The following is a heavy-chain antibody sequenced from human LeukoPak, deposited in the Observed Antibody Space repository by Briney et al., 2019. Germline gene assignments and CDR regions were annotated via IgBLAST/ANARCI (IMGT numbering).Heavy chain of an antibody. D-gene: IGHD3-10*01. Sequence: GGSLRLSCAASGFTFSNYIMNWVRQAPGKGLEWVSSISSSSSYIYYADSVKGRFTISRDNAKNSLYLQMDSLRVKDTAVYYCARDLRGVRGDTDDYWGQGSLVIVSS. CDR2: ISSSSSYI. V-gene: IGHV3-21*03. J-gene: IGHJ4*02. CDR3: ARDLRGVRGDTDDY. CDR1: GFTFSNYI.